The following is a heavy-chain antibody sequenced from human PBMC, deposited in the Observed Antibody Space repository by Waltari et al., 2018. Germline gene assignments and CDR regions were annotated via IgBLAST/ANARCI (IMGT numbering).Heavy chain of an antibody. CDR3: AGEDSSGWLVFDY. D-gene: IGHD6-19*01. J-gene: IGHJ4*02. CDR2: INAGNGNT. Sequence: QVQLVQSGAEVKTPGASEKVSCKASGYTFTSYAIHWVRQAAGQRLEWMGWINAGNGNTKHAQKFQGRVTITRDTSASTAYMELSSLRSEDTAVYYCAGEDSSGWLVFDYWGQGTLVTVSS. V-gene: IGHV1-3*01. CDR1: GYTFTSYA.